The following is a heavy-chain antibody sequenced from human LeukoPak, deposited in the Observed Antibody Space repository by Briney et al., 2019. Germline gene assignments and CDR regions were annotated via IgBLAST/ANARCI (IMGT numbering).Heavy chain of an antibody. CDR2: IYYSGST. Sequence: SETLSLTCTVSGGSISSYYWSWIRQPPGKGLEWIGYIYYSGSTNYNPSLKSRVTISVDTSKNQFSLKLSSVTAADTAVYYCARPKVLRRAFDIWGQGTMVTVSS. V-gene: IGHV4-59*12. D-gene: IGHD4/OR15-4a*01. CDR1: GGSISSYY. J-gene: IGHJ3*02. CDR3: ARPKVLRRAFDI.